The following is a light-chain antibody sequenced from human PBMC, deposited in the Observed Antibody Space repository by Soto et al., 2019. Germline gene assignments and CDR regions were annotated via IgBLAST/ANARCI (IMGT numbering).Light chain of an antibody. J-gene: IGLJ1*01. CDR2: EVS. V-gene: IGLV2-8*01. CDR3: NSYAGSNNV. Sequence: QSALTQPPSASGSPGQSVPISCTGTSSDVGGYNYVSWYQQHPGKAPKLMIYEVSQRPSGVPDRFSGSKSGNTASLTVSGLQAEDEADYYCNSYAGSNNVFGTGTKVTVL. CDR1: SSDVGGYNY.